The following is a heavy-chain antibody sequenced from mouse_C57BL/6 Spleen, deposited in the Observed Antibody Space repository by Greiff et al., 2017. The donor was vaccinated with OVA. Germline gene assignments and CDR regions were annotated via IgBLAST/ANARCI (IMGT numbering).Heavy chain of an antibody. CDR3: TRRTQTFFAY. Sequence: VQLQQSGAELVRPGASVTLSCKASGYTFTDYEMHWVKQTPVHGLEWIGAIDPETGGTAYNQKFKGKAILTADKSSSTAYMELRSLTSEDSAVYYCTRRTQTFFAYWGQGTLVTVSA. J-gene: IGHJ3*01. V-gene: IGHV1-15*01. CDR2: IDPETGGT. CDR1: GYTFTDYE.